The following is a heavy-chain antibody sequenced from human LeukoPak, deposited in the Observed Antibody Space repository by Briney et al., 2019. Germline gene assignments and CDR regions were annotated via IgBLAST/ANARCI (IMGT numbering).Heavy chain of an antibody. V-gene: IGHV4-4*07. Sequence: SETLSLTCTVSGGSFSTYYWSWIRQPAGKGLEWIGHIYTSGTTNYNPSLKSRVTISVDTSKNQFSLKLSSVTAADTAVYYCARGRYSSGWGSFDYWGQGTLVTVSS. CDR1: GGSFSTYY. CDR2: IYTSGTT. J-gene: IGHJ4*02. D-gene: IGHD6-19*01. CDR3: ARGRYSSGWGSFDY.